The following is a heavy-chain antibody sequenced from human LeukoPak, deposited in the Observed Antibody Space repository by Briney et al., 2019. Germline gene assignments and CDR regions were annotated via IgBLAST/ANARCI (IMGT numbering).Heavy chain of an antibody. Sequence: GGSLRLSCAASGFTFSSYSMNWVRQAPGKGLEWVSSISSSSSYIYYADSVKGRFTISRDNAKNSLYLQMNSLRAEDTAVYCCANHGDLDAFDIWGQGTMVTVSS. CDR1: GFTFSSYS. D-gene: IGHD4-17*01. V-gene: IGHV3-21*01. CDR3: ANHGDLDAFDI. J-gene: IGHJ3*02. CDR2: ISSSSSYI.